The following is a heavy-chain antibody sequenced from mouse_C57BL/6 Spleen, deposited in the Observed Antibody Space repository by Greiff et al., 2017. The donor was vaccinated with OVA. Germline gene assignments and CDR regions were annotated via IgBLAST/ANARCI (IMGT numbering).Heavy chain of an antibody. Sequence: VQLKESGAELVRPGASVKLSCTASGFNIKDDYMHWVKQRPEQGLEWIGWIDPENGDTEYASKFQGKATITADTSSNTAYLQLSSLTSEDTAVYYCTPLLLYAMDYWGQGTSVTVSS. CDR3: TPLLLYAMDY. V-gene: IGHV14-4*01. J-gene: IGHJ4*01. D-gene: IGHD1-1*01. CDR1: GFNIKDDY. CDR2: IDPENGDT.